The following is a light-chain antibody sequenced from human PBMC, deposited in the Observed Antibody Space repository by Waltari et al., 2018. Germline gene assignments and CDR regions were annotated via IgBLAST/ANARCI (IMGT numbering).Light chain of an antibody. V-gene: IGKV3-15*01. J-gene: IGKJ1*01. CDR2: AAS. Sequence: DIVMTQSPAVLYLSPGERATLSCTASQNVYSSLAWYQQRRGQALRLLIRAASTRATGVPARFSATGSGTEFTLTISSLQSEDFAVYYCQHYSDWPPWTFGQGTRVE. CDR3: QHYSDWPPWT. CDR1: QNVYSS.